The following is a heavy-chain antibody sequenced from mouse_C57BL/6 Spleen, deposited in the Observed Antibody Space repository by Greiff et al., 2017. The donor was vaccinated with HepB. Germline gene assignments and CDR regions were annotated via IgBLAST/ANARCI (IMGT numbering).Heavy chain of an antibody. CDR2: ILPGSGST. J-gene: IGHJ3*01. V-gene: IGHV1-9*01. Sequence: QVQLQQSGAELMKPGASVKFSCKATGYTFTGYWIEWVKQRPGHGLEWIGEILPGSGSTNYNEKFKGKATFTADTSSNTDYMQLSSLTPEDSAIYYCERDYSNCLAWLAYWGQGTLVTVSA. CDR1: GYTFTGYW. CDR3: ERDYSNCLAWLAY. D-gene: IGHD2-5*01.